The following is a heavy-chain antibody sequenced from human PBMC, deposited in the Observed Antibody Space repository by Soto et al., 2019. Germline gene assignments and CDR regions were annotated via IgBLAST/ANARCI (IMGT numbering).Heavy chain of an antibody. V-gene: IGHV4-39*01. CDR3: ARDYYDSSDYTTNWFDP. D-gene: IGHD3-22*01. J-gene: IGHJ5*02. Sequence: PSETLSLTCTVSGGSISNSRYYWAWIRQPPGKGLEWIGSIYHTGNTYYNPSLRSRVTISVHTSKNQFSLKLTSVTAADTAVYYCARDYYDSSDYTTNWFDPWGQGTLVTVSS. CDR2: IYHTGNT. CDR1: GGSISNSRYY.